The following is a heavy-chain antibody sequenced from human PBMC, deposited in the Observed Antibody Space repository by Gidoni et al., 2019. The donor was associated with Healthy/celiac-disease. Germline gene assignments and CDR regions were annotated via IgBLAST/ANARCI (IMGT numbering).Heavy chain of an antibody. J-gene: IGHJ4*02. V-gene: IGHV1-69*10. Sequence: QVQLVQSGAEVKKPGSSVKVSCKASGGTFSSYAISWVRQAPGQGLEWMGGIIPILGIANYAQKFQGRVTITADKSTSTAYMELSSLRSEDTAVYYCARRKYYYDSSGYYYVDYFDYWGQGTLVTVSS. D-gene: IGHD3-22*01. CDR2: IIPILGIA. CDR3: ARRKYYYDSSGYYYVDYFDY. CDR1: GGTFSSYA.